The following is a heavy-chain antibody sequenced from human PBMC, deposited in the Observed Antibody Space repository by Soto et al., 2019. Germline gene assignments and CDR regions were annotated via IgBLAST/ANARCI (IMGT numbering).Heavy chain of an antibody. D-gene: IGHD3-22*01. V-gene: IGHV3-53*01. CDR1: GFTFSSDD. CDR3: ATRPLLPGAP. J-gene: IGHJ3*01. CDR2: IYSSGST. Sequence: EVRLVESGGGLIQRGGSLRLSCAASGFTFSSDDMNWVRQAPGKGLEWVSLIYSSGSTSYADSVKGRFTISRDNSKNTLYLQMSSLRAEDTAVYYCATRPLLPGAPWGQGTMVTVSS.